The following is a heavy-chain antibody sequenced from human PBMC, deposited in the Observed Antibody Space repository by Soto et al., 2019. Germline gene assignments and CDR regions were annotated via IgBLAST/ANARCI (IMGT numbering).Heavy chain of an antibody. CDR2: MNPDSGHA. D-gene: IGHD2-15*01. Sequence: ASVKVSCKASGYTFTNSDINWVRQAPGQGLEWMGWMNPDSGHAAYAQKFQGRVTFTTSTYTSTVYKEMRSLGSDATAVYYCARRPHCSGGICYYGLDNWGQGTLVTVSS. CDR1: GYTFTNSD. CDR3: ARRPHCSGGICYYGLDN. J-gene: IGHJ4*02. V-gene: IGHV1-8*01.